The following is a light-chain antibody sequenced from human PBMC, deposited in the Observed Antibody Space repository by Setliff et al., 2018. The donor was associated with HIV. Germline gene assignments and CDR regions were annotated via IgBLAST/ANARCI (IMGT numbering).Light chain of an antibody. J-gene: IGLJ1*01. Sequence: SALTQPPSVSGSPGQSVTISCTGTSSDVGRYNRVSWYQQPPGTAPKLMIYEVTNRPSGVPDRFSGSKSGSTASLTTSGLQAEDEGDYYCSSQRSSSYVFGTGTKVTVL. CDR1: SSDVGRYNR. V-gene: IGLV2-18*03. CDR3: SSQRSSSYV. CDR2: EVT.